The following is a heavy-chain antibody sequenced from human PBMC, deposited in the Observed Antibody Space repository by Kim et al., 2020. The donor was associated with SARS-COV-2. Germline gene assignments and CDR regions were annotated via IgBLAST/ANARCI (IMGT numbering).Heavy chain of an antibody. V-gene: IGHV5-10-1*01. J-gene: IGHJ6*02. D-gene: IGHD3-16*01. Sequence: GESLKISCKGSGYSFTSYWISWVRQMPGKGLEWMGRIDPSDSYTNYSPSFQGHVTISADKSISTAYLQWSSLKASDTAMYYCARFPRAYTGYYYYGMDVWGQGTTVTVSS. CDR2: IDPSDSYT. CDR3: ARFPRAYTGYYYYGMDV. CDR1: GYSFTSYW.